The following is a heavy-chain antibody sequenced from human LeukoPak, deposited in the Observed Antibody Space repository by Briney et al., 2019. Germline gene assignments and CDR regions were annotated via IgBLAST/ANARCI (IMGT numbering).Heavy chain of an antibody. Sequence: GGSLRLSCAVSGFTFTNYAMSWVRQAPGKGLEWVSAISGTGGSTYYADSVKGRFTISRDNSKNTLYLQMNSLRAEDTAVYYCARHYYDSSGYSEYFQHWGQGTLVTVSS. V-gene: IGHV3-23*01. D-gene: IGHD3-22*01. CDR2: ISGTGGST. CDR3: ARHYYDSSGYSEYFQH. J-gene: IGHJ1*01. CDR1: GFTFTNYA.